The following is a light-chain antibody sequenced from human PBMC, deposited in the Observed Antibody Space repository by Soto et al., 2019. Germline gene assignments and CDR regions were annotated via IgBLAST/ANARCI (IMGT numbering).Light chain of an antibody. J-gene: IGKJ1*01. CDR3: QQYNNWPRT. CDR1: QSISSN. V-gene: IGKV3-15*01. CDR2: GAS. Sequence: EIVMTQSPATLSVSPGDRVTLSCWANQSISSNLAWYQQKRGQAPRILIYGASTRYTGIPARFSGSGSGTEFTLTISSLQSEDFAVYYCQQYNNWPRTFGQGTRVEIK.